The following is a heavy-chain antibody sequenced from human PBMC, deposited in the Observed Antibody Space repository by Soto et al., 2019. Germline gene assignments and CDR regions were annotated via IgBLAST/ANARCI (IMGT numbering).Heavy chain of an antibody. CDR3: ARGTRVAGSNWFDP. Sequence: QVQLQESGPGLVKPSGTLSLTCAVSGGSIRSSNWWSWVRQPPGTGLEWIGEIYHSGSTNYTPSLKSRVTISVDKSQYQYSLKLSSVTAADTAVYYCARGTRVAGSNWFDPWGQGTLVTVSS. CDR1: GGSIRSSNW. D-gene: IGHD6-19*01. J-gene: IGHJ5*02. V-gene: IGHV4-4*02. CDR2: IYHSGST.